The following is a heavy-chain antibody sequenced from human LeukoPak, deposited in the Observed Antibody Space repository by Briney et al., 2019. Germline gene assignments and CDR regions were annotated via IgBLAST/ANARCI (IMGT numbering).Heavy chain of an antibody. J-gene: IGHJ6*03. D-gene: IGHD6-13*01. V-gene: IGHV4-4*02. CDR3: ARGTAAGTYQLSYYYYYMDV. CDR2: IYYSGST. CDR1: GGSISSSNW. Sequence: SETLSLTCAVSGGSISSSNWWSWVRQPPGKGLEWIGEIYYSGSTNYNPSLKSRVTISVDKSKNQFSLKLSSVTAADTAVYYCARGTAAGTYQLSYYYYYMDVWGKGTTVTVSS.